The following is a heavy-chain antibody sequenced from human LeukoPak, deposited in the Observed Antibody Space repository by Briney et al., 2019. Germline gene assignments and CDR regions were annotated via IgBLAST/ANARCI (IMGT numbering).Heavy chain of an antibody. Sequence: ASVTVSCKASGGTFSSYAISWVRQAPGQGLEWMGGIIPIFGTANYAQKFQGRVTITADKSTSTAYMELSSLRSEDTAVYYCARSVWGSYRSVWFDPWGQGTLVTVSS. CDR3: ARSVWGSYRSVWFDP. CDR1: GGTFSSYA. CDR2: IIPIFGTA. D-gene: IGHD3-16*02. J-gene: IGHJ5*02. V-gene: IGHV1-69*06.